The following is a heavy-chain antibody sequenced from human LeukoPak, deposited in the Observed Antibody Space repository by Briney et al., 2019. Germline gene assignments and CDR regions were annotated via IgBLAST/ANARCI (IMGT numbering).Heavy chain of an antibody. J-gene: IGHJ5*02. D-gene: IGHD3-9*01. CDR3: ARQIPKSTGYSMLPVWFDP. CDR1: GGSSSGSDYY. CDR2: IYSSGST. Sequence: SETLSLICTASGGSSSGSDYYWGWISQPPGKGLEWIGSIYSSGSTYYNPSLKSRVTISVDTSKYQFSLNLSSVTPADTAVYYCARQIPKSTGYSMLPVWFDPWGQGTLVTVSS. V-gene: IGHV4-39*01.